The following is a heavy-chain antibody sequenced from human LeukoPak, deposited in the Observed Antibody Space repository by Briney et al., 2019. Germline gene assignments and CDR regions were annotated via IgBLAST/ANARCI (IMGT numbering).Heavy chain of an antibody. Sequence: PGGSLRLSCAASGFTFTTYWMHWVRQAPGKGLEWVSRIKGDEMTTNYADSVEGRFTISRDNAKSTVYLEINSLRAEDTAVYYCARAPYYYDSSGVQHWGQGTLVTVSS. D-gene: IGHD3-22*01. V-gene: IGHV3-74*01. J-gene: IGHJ1*01. CDR3: ARAPYYYDSSGVQH. CDR2: IKGDEMTT. CDR1: GFTFTTYW.